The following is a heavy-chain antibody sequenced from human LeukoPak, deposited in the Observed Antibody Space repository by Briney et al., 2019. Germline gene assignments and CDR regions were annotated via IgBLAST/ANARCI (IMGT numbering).Heavy chain of an antibody. CDR2: INQDGSEK. CDR3: ARAYQTDY. D-gene: IGHD2-2*01. CDR1: GFTLSRYW. V-gene: IGHV3-7*05. Sequence: GGSLRLSCAASGFTLSRYWMSWVRQAPGKGLEWVANINQDGSEKNYVDSAKGRFTISRDNAKNSLYLQMNSLRAEDTAVYFCARAYQTDYWGQGTLVTVSS. J-gene: IGHJ4*02.